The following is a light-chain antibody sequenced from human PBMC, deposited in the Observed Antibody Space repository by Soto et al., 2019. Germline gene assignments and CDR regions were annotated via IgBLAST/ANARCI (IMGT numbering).Light chain of an antibody. CDR1: QSINRH. J-gene: IGKJ4*01. Sequence: EIVLTQSPATLSLSPGERATLSCRASQSINRHLAWYRQKPGQAPRLLIYDASNRATGLPARFSGSGSGTDFTLTIGSLEPEDFGVYYCQQRSNWPPVTFGGGTKVEIK. CDR2: DAS. CDR3: QQRSNWPPVT. V-gene: IGKV3-11*01.